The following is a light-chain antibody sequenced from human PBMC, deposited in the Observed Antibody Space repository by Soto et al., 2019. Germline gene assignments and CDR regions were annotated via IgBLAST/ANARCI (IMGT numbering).Light chain of an antibody. CDR2: EVS. J-gene: IGLJ2*01. V-gene: IGLV2-14*01. Sequence: QSALTQPASVSGSPGQSITISCNGTSSDVGGYKYVSWYQQYPGKVPKVIIYEVSNRPSGVSNRFSGSKSGNTASLTISGLQAEDEADYYCTSYISSNTLVVFGGGTKVTVL. CDR1: SSDVGGYKY. CDR3: TSYISSNTLVV.